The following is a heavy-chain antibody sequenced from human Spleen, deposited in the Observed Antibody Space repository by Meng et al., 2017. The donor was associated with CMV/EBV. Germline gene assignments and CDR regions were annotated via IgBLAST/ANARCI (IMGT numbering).Heavy chain of an antibody. CDR3: ARDPGPVPGSFPPGYGLEV. J-gene: IGHJ6*02. D-gene: IGHD6-19*01. Sequence: SETLSLTCNVSGGSISSYYWTWIRQPPGKGLEWIGFIYYSGSSNHNPSLKGRVTMSVDLSRNQLSLRLRSVTAADTAVYYCARDPGPVPGSFPPGYGLEVWGQGTTVTVSS. CDR2: IYYSGSS. CDR1: GGSISSYY. V-gene: IGHV4-59*01.